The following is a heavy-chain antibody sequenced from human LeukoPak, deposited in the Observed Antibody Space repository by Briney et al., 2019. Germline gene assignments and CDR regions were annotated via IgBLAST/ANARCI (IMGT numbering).Heavy chain of an antibody. V-gene: IGHV1-8*03. CDR2: MNPNSGNT. CDR1: GYTFTSYD. Sequence: ASVKVSCKASGYTFTSYDINWVRQATGQGLEWMGWMNPNSGNTGYAQKFQGRVTITRNPSISTAYMELSSLRSENTAVYYCARGSNYSDSSGIDYWGQGTLVTVSS. D-gene: IGHD3-22*01. J-gene: IGHJ4*02. CDR3: ARGSNYSDSSGIDY.